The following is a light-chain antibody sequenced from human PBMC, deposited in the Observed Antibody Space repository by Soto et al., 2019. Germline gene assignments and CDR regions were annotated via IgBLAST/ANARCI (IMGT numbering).Light chain of an antibody. Sequence: DIQMTQSPSPLSATAGDRVTITCRASQSIRSYLNWYQQKPGKAPNLLIYAASSLQSGVPSRFSGSGSGTDFTLTINSLQPEDVATYYCQQSYNTLWTFGQGTKVDIK. V-gene: IGKV1-39*01. CDR2: AAS. CDR1: QSIRSY. J-gene: IGKJ1*01. CDR3: QQSYNTLWT.